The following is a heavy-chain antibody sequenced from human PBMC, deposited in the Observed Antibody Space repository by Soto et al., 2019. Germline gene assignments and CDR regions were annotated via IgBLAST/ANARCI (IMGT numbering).Heavy chain of an antibody. D-gene: IGHD3-10*01. V-gene: IGHV4-31*03. J-gene: IGHJ5*02. CDR3: ARGYYYGSGSLPNWFDP. Sequence: SETLSLTCTVSGGSISSGGYYWSWIRQHPGKGLEWIGYIYYSGSTYYNPSLKSRVTISVDTSKNQFSLKLSSVTAADTAVYYCARGYYYGSGSLPNWFDPWGQGTLVTVSS. CDR2: IYYSGST. CDR1: GGSISSGGYY.